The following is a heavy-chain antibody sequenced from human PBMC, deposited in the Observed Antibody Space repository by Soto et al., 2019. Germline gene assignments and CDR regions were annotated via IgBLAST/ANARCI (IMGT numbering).Heavy chain of an antibody. CDR2: ISYDGSNK. V-gene: IGHV3-30*18. Sequence: QVQLVESGGGVVQPGRSLRLSCAASGFTFSSYGMHWVRQAPGKGLEWVAVISYDGSNKYYADSVKGRFTISRDNSKNTLYLQMNSLRAEDTAVYYCAKVIVGAMNAFDIWGQGTMVTVSS. J-gene: IGHJ3*02. CDR1: GFTFSSYG. CDR3: AKVIVGAMNAFDI. D-gene: IGHD1-26*01.